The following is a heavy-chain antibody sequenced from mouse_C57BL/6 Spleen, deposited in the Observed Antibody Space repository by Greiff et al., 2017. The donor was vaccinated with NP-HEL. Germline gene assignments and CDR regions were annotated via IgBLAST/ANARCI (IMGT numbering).Heavy chain of an antibody. V-gene: IGHV1-81*01. J-gene: IGHJ2*01. Sequence: VKLQESGAELARPGASVKLSCKASGYTFTSYGISWVKQRTGQGLEWIGEIYPRSGNTYYNEKFKGKATLTADKSSSTAYMELRSLTSEDSAVYFCARSSVTTVVATGFDYWGQGTTLTVSS. D-gene: IGHD1-1*01. CDR1: GYTFTSYG. CDR2: IYPRSGNT. CDR3: ARSSVTTVVATGFDY.